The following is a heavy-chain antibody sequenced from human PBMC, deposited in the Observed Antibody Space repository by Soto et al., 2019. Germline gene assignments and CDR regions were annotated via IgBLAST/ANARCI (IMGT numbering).Heavy chain of an antibody. D-gene: IGHD1-26*01. J-gene: IGHJ6*02. CDR3: AREIVGATWSRTDYYNYYGMDV. CDR1: GGSVSSGSYY. V-gene: IGHV4-61*01. Sequence: QVQLQESGPGLVKPSETLSLTCTVSGGSVSSGSYYWSWIRQPPGQGLEWIGYIYYSGSTNYNPSLKSRVTISVDTSKNQFSLKLSSVTAADTAVYYCAREIVGATWSRTDYYNYYGMDVWGQGTTVTVSS. CDR2: IYYSGST.